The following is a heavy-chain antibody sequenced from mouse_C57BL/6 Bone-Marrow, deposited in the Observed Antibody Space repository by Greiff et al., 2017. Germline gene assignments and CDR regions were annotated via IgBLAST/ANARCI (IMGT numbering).Heavy chain of an antibody. CDR2: INPSSGYT. Sequence: VQLQQSGAELARPGASVKMSCKASGYTFTSYTMHWVKQRPGQGLEWIGYINPSSGYTKYNQKFKDKATLTADKSSSTAYMQLRSLTSEASAVYYCARHDGYFAWLAYWGQGTLVTVSA. J-gene: IGHJ3*01. CDR3: ARHDGYFAWLAY. CDR1: GYTFTSYT. V-gene: IGHV1-4*01. D-gene: IGHD2-3*01.